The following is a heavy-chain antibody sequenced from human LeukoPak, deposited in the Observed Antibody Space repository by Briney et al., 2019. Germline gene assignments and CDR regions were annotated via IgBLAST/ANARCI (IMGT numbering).Heavy chain of an antibody. D-gene: IGHD5-18*01. CDR3: ARGDSYGEFDY. J-gene: IGHJ4*02. CDR2: INHRGST. V-gene: IGHV4-39*07. CDR1: GGSISSGGYY. Sequence: PSETLSLTCTVSGGSISSGGYYWSWIRQPPGKGLEWIGEINHRGSTNYNPSLKSRVTLSVDTSKNQFSLRLTSLTAADMAVYYCARGDSYGEFDYWGQGTLVTVSS.